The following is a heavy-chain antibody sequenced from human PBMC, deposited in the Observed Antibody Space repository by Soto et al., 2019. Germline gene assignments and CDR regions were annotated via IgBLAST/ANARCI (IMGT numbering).Heavy chain of an antibody. Sequence: SETLSLTCAVYGGSFSGYYWSWIRQPPGKGLEWIGEINHSGSTNYNPSLKSRVTISVDTSKNQFSLKLSSVTAADTAVYYCASTYSSSPRDPLQMHAFDIWGQGTMVTVSS. CDR1: GGSFSGYY. V-gene: IGHV4-34*01. J-gene: IGHJ3*02. CDR2: INHSGST. CDR3: ASTYSSSPRDPLQMHAFDI. D-gene: IGHD6-6*01.